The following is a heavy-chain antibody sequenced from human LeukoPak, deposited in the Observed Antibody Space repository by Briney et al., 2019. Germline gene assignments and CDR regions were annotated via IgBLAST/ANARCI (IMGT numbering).Heavy chain of an antibody. D-gene: IGHD2-15*01. V-gene: IGHV1-2*06. CDR3: ARDPRYCSGGSCYFYGMDV. CDR1: GGTFSSYA. Sequence: ASVKVSCKASGGTFSSYAISWVRQAPGQGLEWMARINPNSGGTNYAQKFQGRVTMTRDTSISTAYMELSRLRSDDTAVYYCARDPRYCSGGSCYFYGMDVWGQGTTVTVSS. CDR2: INPNSGGT. J-gene: IGHJ6*02.